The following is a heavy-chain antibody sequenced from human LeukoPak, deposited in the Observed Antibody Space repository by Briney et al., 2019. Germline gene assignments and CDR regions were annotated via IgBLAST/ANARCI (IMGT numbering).Heavy chain of an antibody. J-gene: IGHJ4*02. V-gene: IGHV3-48*01. CDR2: ISNTGSPI. CDR3: VTDWPVW. D-gene: IGHD3-16*01. Sequence: GGSLRLSCAASGFTFSHYWMTWVRQAPGKGLEWVSYISNTGSPIYYADSVKARFTISRDNAKNSLWLQMGSLRADDTAVYFCVTDWPVWWGLGTLVTVSS. CDR1: GFTFSHYW.